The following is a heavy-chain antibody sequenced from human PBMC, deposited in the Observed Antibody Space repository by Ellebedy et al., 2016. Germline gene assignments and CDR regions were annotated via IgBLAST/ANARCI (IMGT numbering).Heavy chain of an antibody. D-gene: IGHD7-27*01. V-gene: IGHV4-34*01. CDR1: GGSFSGYY. CDR2: INHSGST. J-gene: IGHJ4*02. Sequence: SETLSLTCAVYGGSFSGYYWSWIRQPPGKGLEWIGEINHSGSTNYNPSLKSRVTISVDTSKNQFSLKLSSVTAADTAVYYCARADNWGIDYWGQGTLVTVSS. CDR3: ARADNWGIDY.